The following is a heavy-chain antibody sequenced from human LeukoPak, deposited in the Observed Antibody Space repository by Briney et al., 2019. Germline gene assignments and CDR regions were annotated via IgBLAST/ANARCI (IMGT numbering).Heavy chain of an antibody. CDR3: ARSHLTAAGFDY. J-gene: IGHJ4*02. CDR2: INHSGST. D-gene: IGHD2-2*01. V-gene: IGHV4-34*09. CDR1: GGSFSGYY. Sequence: SSETLSLTCAVYGGSFSGYYWSWIRQPPGKGLEWIGEINHSGSTNYNPSLKSRVTISVDTSKNQFSLKLSSVTAADTAVYYCARSHLTAAGFDYWGQGTLVTVSS.